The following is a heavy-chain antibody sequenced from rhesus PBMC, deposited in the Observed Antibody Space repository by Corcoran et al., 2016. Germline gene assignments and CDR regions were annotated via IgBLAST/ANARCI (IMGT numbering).Heavy chain of an antibody. CDR2: NYWDDDQ. CDR1: EFSISTSGMG. J-gene: IGHJ6*01. CDR3: ARSLGVYGLDS. D-gene: IGHD3-34*01. Sequence: QVTLKESGTALVKPTQTTTLICTFSEFSISTSGMGVGWIRQSPGKALEWLALNYWDDDQYYSTSRKSRLTISKDTSKNQVVLTMTNMDPVDTATYYCARSLGVYGLDSWGQGVVVTVSS. V-gene: IGHV2-174*01.